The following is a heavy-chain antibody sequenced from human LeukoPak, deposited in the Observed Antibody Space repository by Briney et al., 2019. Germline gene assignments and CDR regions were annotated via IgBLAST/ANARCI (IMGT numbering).Heavy chain of an antibody. CDR3: ARLTRYSSSWYPHFYYYMDV. J-gene: IGHJ6*03. V-gene: IGHV4-4*07. Sequence: SETLSLTCTVSGGSISSYYWSWIRQPAGKGLEWIGRIYTSGSTNYNPSLKSRVTMSVDTSKNQFSLKLSSVTAADTAVYYCARLTRYSSSWYPHFYYYMDVWGKGTTVTVSS. D-gene: IGHD6-13*01. CDR2: IYTSGST. CDR1: GGSISSYY.